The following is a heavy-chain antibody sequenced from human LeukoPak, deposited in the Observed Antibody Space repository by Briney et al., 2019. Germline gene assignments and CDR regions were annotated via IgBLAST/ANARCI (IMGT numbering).Heavy chain of an antibody. CDR3: ARGDPIYDFWSGGDY. Sequence: GGSLRLACAASGFTFNSYALNWVRQAPGKGLEWVSDISSSSNVIYYTDSVKGRFTISRDNARNLLSLQMNSLRAEDTAVYYCARGDPIYDFWSGGDYWGQGSLVTVSS. J-gene: IGHJ4*02. CDR2: ISSSSNVI. D-gene: IGHD3-3*01. CDR1: GFTFNSYA. V-gene: IGHV3-48*01.